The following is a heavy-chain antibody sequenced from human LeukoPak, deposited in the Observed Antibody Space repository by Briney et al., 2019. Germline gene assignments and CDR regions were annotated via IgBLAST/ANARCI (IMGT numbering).Heavy chain of an antibody. D-gene: IGHD3-3*01. CDR2: IIPIFGTA. CDR3: ARDREAPGLGSKIFGVVISTPYNWFDP. Sequence: GASVKVSCKASGGTFSSYAISWVRQAPGQGLEWMGGIIPIFGTANYAQKFQGRVTITADESTSTAYMEPSSLRSEDTAVYYCARDREAPGLGSKIFGVVISTPYNWFDPWGQGTLVTVSS. CDR1: GGTFSSYA. V-gene: IGHV1-69*13. J-gene: IGHJ5*02.